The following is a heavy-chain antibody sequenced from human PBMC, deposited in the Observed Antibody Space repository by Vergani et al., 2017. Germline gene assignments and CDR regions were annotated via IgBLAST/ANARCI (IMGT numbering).Heavy chain of an antibody. CDR2: IGSSGPYI. Sequence: EVQLVESGGGLVKPGGSLRLSCAASGFTFSDFSMSWVRQAPGKGLEWVAFIGSSGPYINYADSVKGRFIISRDNTNNSLFLQLRSLRAEDAAVYYCARDCTSGGCPDNYRMDVWGQGATVTVSS. CDR1: GFTFSDFS. CDR3: ARDCTSGGCPDNYRMDV. D-gene: IGHD2-8*01. V-gene: IGHV3-21*06. J-gene: IGHJ6*02.